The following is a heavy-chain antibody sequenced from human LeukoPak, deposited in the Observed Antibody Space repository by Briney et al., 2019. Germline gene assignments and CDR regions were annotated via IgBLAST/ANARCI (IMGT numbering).Heavy chain of an antibody. J-gene: IGHJ4*02. CDR2: IYYSGST. Sequence: SETLSLTCTVSGASFSSSTCYWGWIRQPPGKGLEWIGSIYYSGSTYYNPSLKSRVTMSVDTSKNQFSLKLSSVTAADTAVYYCARHAGGISATGTRPFDFWGQGTLVTVSS. CDR3: ARHAGGISATGTRPFDF. CDR1: GASFSSSTCY. D-gene: IGHD6-13*01. V-gene: IGHV4-39*01.